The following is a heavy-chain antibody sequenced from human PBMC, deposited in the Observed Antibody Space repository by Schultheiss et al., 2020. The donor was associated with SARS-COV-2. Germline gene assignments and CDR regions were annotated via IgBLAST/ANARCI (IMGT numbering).Heavy chain of an antibody. J-gene: IGHJ4*02. CDR2: ISGSGGST. V-gene: IGHV3-23*01. D-gene: IGHD6-13*01. CDR3: AKDRAGGAAGTPNDY. Sequence: GGSLRLSCAASGFTFSSYDMSWVRQAPGKGLEWVSAISGSGGSTYYADSVKGRFTISRDNSKNTLYLQMNSLRAEDTAVYYCAKDRAGGAAGTPNDYWGQGTLVTVSS. CDR1: GFTFSSYD.